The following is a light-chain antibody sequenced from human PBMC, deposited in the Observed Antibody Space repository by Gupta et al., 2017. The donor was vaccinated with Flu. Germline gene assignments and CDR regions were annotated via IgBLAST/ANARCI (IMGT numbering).Light chain of an antibody. CDR1: NSNSGSSP. Sequence: QRVTTSGSARNSNSGSSPVNWYQQPPATAPNLFIYNNNERPSGAPARFSGSKSGTAASLPISGLQAEDDADYYCAAWDDSLNGVFGGGTKLTVL. J-gene: IGLJ3*02. CDR3: AAWDDSLNGV. V-gene: IGLV1-44*01. CDR2: NNN.